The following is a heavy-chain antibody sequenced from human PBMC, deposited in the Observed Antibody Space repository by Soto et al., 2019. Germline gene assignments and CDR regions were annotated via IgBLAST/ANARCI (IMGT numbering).Heavy chain of an antibody. CDR1: GFTFSSYG. J-gene: IGHJ4*02. CDR2: IWYDGSNK. V-gene: IGHV3-33*01. D-gene: IGHD2-21*01. CDR3: ARGIWPQLGPDY. Sequence: GGSLRLSCAASGFTFSSYGMHWVRQAPGKGLEWVAVIWYDGSNKNCADSVKGRFIISRDNTRSTLFLEMNSLRAEDTAMYYCARGIWPQLGPDYWGQGTLVTVSS.